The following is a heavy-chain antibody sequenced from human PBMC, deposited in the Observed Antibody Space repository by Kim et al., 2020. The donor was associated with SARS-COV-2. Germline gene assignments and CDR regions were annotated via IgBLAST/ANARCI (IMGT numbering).Heavy chain of an antibody. CDR3: ARGGPRNFVVVTANWFDP. V-gene: IGHV4-34*01. Sequence: SETLSLTCAVYGGSFSGYYWSWIRQPPGKGLEWIGEINHSGSTNYNPSLKSRVTISVDTSKNQFSLKLSSVTAADTAVYYCARGGPRNFVVVTANWFDPWGQGTLVTVSS. D-gene: IGHD2-21*02. CDR1: GGSFSGYY. J-gene: IGHJ5*02. CDR2: INHSGST.